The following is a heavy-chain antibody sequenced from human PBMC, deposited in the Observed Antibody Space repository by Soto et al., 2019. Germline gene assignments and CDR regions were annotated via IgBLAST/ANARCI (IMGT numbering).Heavy chain of an antibody. V-gene: IGHV1-18*01. Sequence: QVQLVQSGAEVKKPGASVKVSCKASGYTFTSYGISWVRQAPGQGLEWMGWISAYNGNTNYAQKLQGRVTMTTDTSTSTAYMERRSLRSDDTAVYYCARDNSPYDYVWGSYRVLGHWGQGTLVTVSS. CDR1: GYTFTSYG. CDR3: ARDNSPYDYVWGSYRVLGH. D-gene: IGHD3-16*02. CDR2: ISAYNGNT. J-gene: IGHJ4*02.